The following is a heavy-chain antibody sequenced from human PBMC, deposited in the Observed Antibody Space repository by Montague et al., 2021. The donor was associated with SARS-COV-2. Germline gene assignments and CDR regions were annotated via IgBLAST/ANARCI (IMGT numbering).Heavy chain of an antibody. V-gene: IGHV3-7*01. CDR3: VTFKDCLISSCVVANDYLYYGMDV. D-gene: IGHD3-16*01. Sequence: SLRLSCAASGFTFRTYWMTWVRQAPGKGLEWVANIKEVGGETYYVDSVRGRFSISRDNAQNSLYLRMNRLRSDDTAIYYCVTFKDCLISSCVVANDYLYYGMDVWGRGTTVIVSS. CDR2: IKEVGGET. CDR1: GFTFRTYW. J-gene: IGHJ6*02.